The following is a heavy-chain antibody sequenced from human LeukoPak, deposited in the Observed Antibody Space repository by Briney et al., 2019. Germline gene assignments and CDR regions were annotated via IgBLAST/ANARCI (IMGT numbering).Heavy chain of an antibody. CDR1: GFTFSSYS. CDR2: ISSSSSYI. J-gene: IGHJ4*02. Sequence: GGSLRLSCAASGFTFSSYSMDWVRQAPGKGLEWVSSISSSSSYIYYADSVKGRFTISRDNAKNSLYLQMNSLRAGDTAVYYCARAGSGGSGSYYFDYWGQGTLVTVSS. V-gene: IGHV3-21*01. CDR3: ARAGSGGSGSYYFDY. D-gene: IGHD3-10*01.